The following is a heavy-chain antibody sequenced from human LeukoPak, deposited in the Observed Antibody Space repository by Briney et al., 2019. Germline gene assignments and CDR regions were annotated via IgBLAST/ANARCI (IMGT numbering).Heavy chain of an antibody. D-gene: IGHD6-19*01. CDR3: ARDPEEVAGAVFDI. CDR1: GYTFTGYY. CDR2: IHPNSGGT. V-gene: IGHV1-2*02. Sequence: GASVKVSCKASGYTFTGYYIHWVRQAPGQGLEWMGWIHPNSGGTNYAQKFQGRVTMTRDTSISTAYVELSRLTSDDTAVYYCARDPEEVAGAVFDIWGQGTMVTVSS. J-gene: IGHJ3*02.